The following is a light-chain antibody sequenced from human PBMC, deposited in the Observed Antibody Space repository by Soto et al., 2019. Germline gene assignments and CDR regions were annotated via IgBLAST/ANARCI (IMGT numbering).Light chain of an antibody. Sequence: DIQMTQSPYSLSASVGDVVTITCRASQGISNYLAWYQQNPGKVPKLVIYGASTLQSGVPSRFSGRGSGTEFTLSISDLQPEDIATYYCQNYNSVPLTFGGGTKVEIQ. CDR2: GAS. CDR3: QNYNSVPLT. V-gene: IGKV1-27*01. CDR1: QGISNY. J-gene: IGKJ4*01.